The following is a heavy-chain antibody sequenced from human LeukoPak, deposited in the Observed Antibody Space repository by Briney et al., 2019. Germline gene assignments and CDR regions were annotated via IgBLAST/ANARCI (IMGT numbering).Heavy chain of an antibody. CDR3: AELGITMIGGV. CDR1: GFTFSDYE. J-gene: IGHJ6*04. Sequence: GGSLRLSCAASGFTFSDYEMNWVRQAPGKGLEWVANIKKDGSEKYYVDSVKGRFTISRDNAKTSLYLQMNSLRAEDTAVYYCAELGITMIGGVWGKGTTVTISS. V-gene: IGHV3-7*01. D-gene: IGHD3-10*02. CDR2: IKKDGSEK.